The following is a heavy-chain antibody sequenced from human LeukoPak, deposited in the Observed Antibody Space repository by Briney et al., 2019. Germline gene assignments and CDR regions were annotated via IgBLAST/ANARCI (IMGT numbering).Heavy chain of an antibody. J-gene: IGHJ4*02. D-gene: IGHD3-22*01. CDR3: AKSPITMIVVVIFDY. V-gene: IGHV3-30-3*02. Sequence: GRSLRLSCAASGFTFSYYTMHWVRQAPGKGLEWVAVISYDGSNKYYADSVKGRFTISRDNSKNTLYLQMNSLRAEDTAVYYCAKSPITMIVVVIFDYWGQGTLVTVSS. CDR2: ISYDGSNK. CDR1: GFTFSYYT.